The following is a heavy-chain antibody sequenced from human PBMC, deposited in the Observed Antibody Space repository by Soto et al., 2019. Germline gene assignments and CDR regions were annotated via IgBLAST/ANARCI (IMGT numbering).Heavy chain of an antibody. CDR2: ISGSGGST. Sequence: GGSLRLSCAASGFTFSSYAMSWVRQAPGKGLEWVSAISGSGGSTYYADSVKGRFTISRDNSKNTLYLQMNSLRAEDTAVYYCAKHSSSPELNYYYYMDVWGKGTTVTVSS. J-gene: IGHJ6*03. D-gene: IGHD6-6*01. CDR1: GFTFSSYA. CDR3: AKHSSSPELNYYYYMDV. V-gene: IGHV3-23*01.